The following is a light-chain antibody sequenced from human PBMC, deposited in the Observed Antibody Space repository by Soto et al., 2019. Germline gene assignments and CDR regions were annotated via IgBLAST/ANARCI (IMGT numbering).Light chain of an antibody. CDR2: AAF. J-gene: IGKJ2*02. Sequence: DIQMTQSPSSLSASVGDRVTITCRASQSISNFINWYQQKPGKAPKLLIYAAFSLQSGVPSRFSGSGSGTDFTRTINSLQPEDFATYYCQQSYSNPPCTFGQGTKLEIK. V-gene: IGKV1-39*01. CDR3: QQSYSNPPCT. CDR1: QSISNF.